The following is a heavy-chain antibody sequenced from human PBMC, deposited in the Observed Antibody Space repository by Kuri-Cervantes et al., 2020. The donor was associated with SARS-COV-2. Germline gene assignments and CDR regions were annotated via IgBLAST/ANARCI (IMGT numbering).Heavy chain of an antibody. Sequence: SETLSLTCAVYGGSFSGYYWSWVRQPPGKGLEWIGEINHSGSTNYNPSLKSRVTISVDTSKNQFSLKPSSVTAADTAVYYCARGRQFWDIVVVVAARWFDPWGQGTLVTVSS. CDR1: GGSFSGYY. J-gene: IGHJ5*02. V-gene: IGHV4-34*01. CDR2: INHSGST. CDR3: ARGRQFWDIVVVVAARWFDP. D-gene: IGHD2-15*01.